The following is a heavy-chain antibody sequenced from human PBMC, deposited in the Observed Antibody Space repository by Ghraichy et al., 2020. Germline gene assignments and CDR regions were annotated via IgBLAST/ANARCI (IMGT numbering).Heavy chain of an antibody. CDR3: VRSDPGPAPAFDI. CDR2: IYYSGST. CDR1: GGSISSSSYY. Sequence: SETLSLTCTVSGGSISSSSYYWGWIRQPPGKGLEWIGSIYYSGSTYYNPSLKSRVTISVDTSKNQFSLKLSSVTAADTAVYYCVRSDPGPAPAFDIWGQGTMVTVSS. V-gene: IGHV4-39*01. J-gene: IGHJ3*02.